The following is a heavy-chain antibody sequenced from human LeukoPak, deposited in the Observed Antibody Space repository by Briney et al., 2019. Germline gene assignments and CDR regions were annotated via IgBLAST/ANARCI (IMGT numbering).Heavy chain of an antibody. Sequence: GGSLRLSCAASGFTFSTFAMIWVRQPPGKGLEWVSSIFPSGGEIHYADTVRGRFTISRDNSKSTLSLQMNSLRVEDTAIYYCATYRQVLLPFESWGQGTLVTVSS. CDR2: IFPSGGEI. D-gene: IGHD5-18*01. CDR3: ATYRQVLLPFES. J-gene: IGHJ4*02. V-gene: IGHV3-23*01. CDR1: GFTFSTFA.